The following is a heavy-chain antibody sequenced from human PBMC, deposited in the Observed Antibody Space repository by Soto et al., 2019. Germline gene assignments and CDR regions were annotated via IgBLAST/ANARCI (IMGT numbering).Heavy chain of an antibody. CDR3: AREGSSSSFLDYYYYGMDV. CDR1: GGSISSGDYY. V-gene: IGHV4-30-4*02. J-gene: IGHJ6*02. D-gene: IGHD6-6*01. Sequence: ASDTLSLTCTVSGGSISSGDYYWSWIRQPPGKGLEWIGYIYYSGSTYYNPSLKSRVTISVDTSKNQFSLKLSSVTAADTAVYYCAREGSSSSFLDYYYYGMDVWGQGTTVTVSS. CDR2: IYYSGST.